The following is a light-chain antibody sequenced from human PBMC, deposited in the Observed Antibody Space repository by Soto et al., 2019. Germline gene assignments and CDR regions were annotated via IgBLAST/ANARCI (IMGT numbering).Light chain of an antibody. CDR3: QQYGSSPRGT. J-gene: IGKJ5*01. V-gene: IGKV3-20*01. CDR1: QSVSSSY. CDR2: GAS. Sequence: EIVMTQSPGTLSFSPGERATLSSRASQSVSSSYLAWYQQKPGQAPRLLIYGASSRATGIPDRFSGSGSGTDFTLTISRLEPEDFAVYYCQQYGSSPRGTFGQGTRLEIK.